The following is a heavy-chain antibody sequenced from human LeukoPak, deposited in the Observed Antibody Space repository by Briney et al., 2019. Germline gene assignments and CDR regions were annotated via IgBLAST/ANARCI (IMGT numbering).Heavy chain of an antibody. D-gene: IGHD6-19*01. CDR3: ASSKGTYSSGPQGSDFDY. J-gene: IGHJ4*02. CDR2: ISYDGSNK. CDR1: GFTFSSYS. V-gene: IGHV3-30*03. Sequence: GGSLRLSCAASGFTFSSYSMNWVRQAPGKGLEWVAVISYDGSNKYYADSVKGRFTISRDNSKNTLYLQMNSLRAEDTAVYYCASSKGTYSSGPQGSDFDYWGQGTLVAVSS.